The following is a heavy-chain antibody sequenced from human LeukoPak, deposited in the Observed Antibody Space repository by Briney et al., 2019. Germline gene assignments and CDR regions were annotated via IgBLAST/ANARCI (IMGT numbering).Heavy chain of an antibody. V-gene: IGHV1-2*02. Sequence: ASVKVSCKASGYTFTGYYMHWVRQAPGQGLEWMGWINPNSGGANYAQKFQGRVTMTRDMSISTAYMELSRLRSDDTAVYYCARLIYYDSSGPISYWGQGTLVTVSS. CDR2: INPNSGGA. J-gene: IGHJ4*02. CDR3: ARLIYYDSSGPISY. D-gene: IGHD3-22*01. CDR1: GYTFTGYY.